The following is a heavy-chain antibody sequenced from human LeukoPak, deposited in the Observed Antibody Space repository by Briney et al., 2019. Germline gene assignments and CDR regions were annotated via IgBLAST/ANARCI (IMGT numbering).Heavy chain of an antibody. J-gene: IGHJ4*02. D-gene: IGHD2-2*01. CDR3: ARDVRVNIVVVPAAMGY. CDR1: GCTFTSYV. V-gene: IGHV1-18*01. CDR2: ISAYNGNT. Sequence: GASVKVSCKASGCTFTSYVISWVRQAPGQGLEWMGWISAYNGNTNYAQKLQGRVTMTTDTSTSTAYMELRSLRSDDTAVYYCARDVRVNIVVVPAAMGYWGQGTLVTVSS.